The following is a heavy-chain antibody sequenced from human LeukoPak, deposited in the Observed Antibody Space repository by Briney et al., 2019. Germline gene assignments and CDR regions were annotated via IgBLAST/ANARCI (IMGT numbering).Heavy chain of an antibody. CDR1: GGTFSSYA. Sequence: SVKVSCKASGGTFSSYAISWVRQAPGQGLEWMGGIIPIFGTANYAQKFQGRVTITTDESTSTAYMELGSLRSEDTAVYYCASPAVDTAMVPFDYWGQGTLVTVSS. D-gene: IGHD5-18*01. CDR3: ASPAVDTAMVPFDY. CDR2: IIPIFGTA. V-gene: IGHV1-69*05. J-gene: IGHJ4*02.